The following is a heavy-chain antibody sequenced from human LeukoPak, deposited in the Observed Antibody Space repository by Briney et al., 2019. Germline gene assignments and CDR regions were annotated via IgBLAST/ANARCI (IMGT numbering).Heavy chain of an antibody. J-gene: IGHJ6*02. V-gene: IGHV3-30*18. CDR3: AKDTCSGGSGYCYYCMDF. CDR1: GFTISRYG. Sequence: AGSLRLSCAASGFTISRYGMNWVRQAPGKGLEWVAVISHGGSNNYYADSVKGRFTIFRDNSKNTLYQQMISLRAEDTAVYYYAKDTCSGGSGYCYYCMDFWGRGTTITVSS. CDR2: ISHGGSNN. D-gene: IGHD2-15*01.